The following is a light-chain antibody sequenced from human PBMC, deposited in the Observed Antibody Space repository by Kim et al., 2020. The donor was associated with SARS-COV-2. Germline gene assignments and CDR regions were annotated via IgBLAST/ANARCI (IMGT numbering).Light chain of an antibody. CDR2: DAS. CDR1: QSVRSD. CDR3: QQRILWPSA. Sequence: PGESATLSCRASQSVRSDLAWYQQKPGQAPRLLMYDASTRATGIPARFSGSGSGTDFTLTISTLEPEDSAAYYCQQRILWPSAFGQGTRLEIK. V-gene: IGKV3-11*01. J-gene: IGKJ5*01.